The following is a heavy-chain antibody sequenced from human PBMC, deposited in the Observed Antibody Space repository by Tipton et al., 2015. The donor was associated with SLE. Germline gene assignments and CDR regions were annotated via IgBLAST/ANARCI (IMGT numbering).Heavy chain of an antibody. D-gene: IGHD2-21*01. CDR1: GFTFSDYY. J-gene: IGHJ3*02. CDR2: ISSSGSTI. CDR3: AREIRTYCGGDCYSDAFDI. Sequence: SLRLSCAASGFTFSDYYMTWVRQVPGMGLEWVSYISSSGSTIYYADSVKGRFTISRDSAKSSLYLQMNSLRAEDTAVYYCAREIRTYCGGDCYSDAFDIWGQGTMVTVSS. V-gene: IGHV3-11*04.